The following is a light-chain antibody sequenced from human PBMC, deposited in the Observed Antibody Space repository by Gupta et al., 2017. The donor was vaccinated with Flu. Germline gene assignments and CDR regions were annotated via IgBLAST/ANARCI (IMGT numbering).Light chain of an antibody. CDR1: SSNIGNHY. CDR3: GTWDSSLTAGV. V-gene: IGLV1-51*02. J-gene: IGLJ2*01. Sequence: QSVLTQPPSVSAAPGQKVTISCSGSSSNIGNHYVSWYQQLPGTAPKLLIYENSERPSGIPDRFSGSKSGTSATLSITGLQTGDEADYYCGTWDSSLTAGVFGGGTKVTVL. CDR2: ENS.